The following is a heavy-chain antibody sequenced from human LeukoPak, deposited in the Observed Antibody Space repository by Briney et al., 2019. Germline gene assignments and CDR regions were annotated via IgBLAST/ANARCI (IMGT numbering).Heavy chain of an antibody. Sequence: SETLSLTCTVSGGSISSGSYYWSWIRQPAGKGLEWIGRIYTSGSTNYNPSLKSRVTISIDTSKNQFSLKLSSVTAADTAVYYCARMHDFWSAYFDYWGQGTLVTVSS. CDR2: IYTSGST. D-gene: IGHD3-3*01. J-gene: IGHJ4*02. CDR1: GGSISSGSYY. V-gene: IGHV4-61*02. CDR3: ARMHDFWSAYFDY.